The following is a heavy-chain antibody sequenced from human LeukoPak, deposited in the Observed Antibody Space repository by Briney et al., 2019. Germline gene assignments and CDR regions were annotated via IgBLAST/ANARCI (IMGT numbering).Heavy chain of an antibody. CDR1: GYTFTSYG. D-gene: IGHD1-26*01. V-gene: IGHV1-46*01. CDR3: ARVTSGSYHY. CDR2: INPSGGST. J-gene: IGHJ4*02. Sequence: ASVKVSCKASGYTFTSYGISWVRQATGQGLEWMGIINPSGGSTRYAQKFQGRVTMTRDTSTSTVYMELSSLRSEDTAVYYCARVTSGSYHYWGQGTLVTVSS.